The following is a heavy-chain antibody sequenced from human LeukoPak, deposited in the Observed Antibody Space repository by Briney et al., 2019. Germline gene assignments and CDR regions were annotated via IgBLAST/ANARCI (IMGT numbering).Heavy chain of an antibody. Sequence: PSETLFLTGAVYRGSFSSYYWGWIRQPPGKGLEWIGSIYYSGSTYYNPSLKSRVTISVDTSKNQFSLKLSSVTAADTAVYYCARPRSGGYFDYWGQGTLVTVSS. CDR2: IYYSGST. V-gene: IGHV4-39*01. CDR1: RGSFSSYY. D-gene: IGHD3-10*01. J-gene: IGHJ4*02. CDR3: ARPRSGGYFDY.